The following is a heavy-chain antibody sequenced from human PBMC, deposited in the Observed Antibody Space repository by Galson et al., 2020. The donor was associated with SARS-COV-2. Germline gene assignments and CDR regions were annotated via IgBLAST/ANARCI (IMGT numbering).Heavy chain of an antibody. CDR1: GYTITGYY. D-gene: IGHD3-10*01. J-gene: IGHJ4*02. Sequence: ASVKVSCKTSGYTITGYYMHCVRHAPAQGLEGMGWINPKTGGRNYAEKFQGRVTMTRATSISTAYIELTRLKSADKAVYFCVSPVWFGEDVFDNGGKGTKVTVSS. V-gene: IGHV1-2*02. CDR3: VSPVWFGEDVFDN. CDR2: INPKTGGR.